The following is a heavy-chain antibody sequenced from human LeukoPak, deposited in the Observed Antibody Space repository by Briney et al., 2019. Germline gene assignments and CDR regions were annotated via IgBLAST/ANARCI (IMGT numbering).Heavy chain of an antibody. CDR2: ISHRGNT. D-gene: IGHD2-8*01. CDR3: ARLYEGKRPPDY. V-gene: IGHV4-39*01. J-gene: IGHJ4*02. CDR1: GDSINSGSYY. Sequence: SETLSLTCTVSGDSINSGSYYWGWIRQPPGKGLEWIGSISHRGNTYYNPSLRSRVTISVDTSKNQLSLKLSSVTAADTAVYYCARLYEGKRPPDYWGQGTLVTVSS.